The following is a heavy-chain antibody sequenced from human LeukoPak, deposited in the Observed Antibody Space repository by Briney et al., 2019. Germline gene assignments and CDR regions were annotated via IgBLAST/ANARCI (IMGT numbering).Heavy chain of an antibody. Sequence: SETLSLTCTVSGGSVSSYYWSWIRQPPGRGLEWIGYLSHSGSSDSDPSLKSRVTILVDTSKNQFSLKLTSVTAADTAVYYCARARYANAWYAFDIWGQGTMVTVSS. CDR3: ARARYANAWYAFDI. CDR2: LSHSGSS. V-gene: IGHV4-59*02. J-gene: IGHJ3*02. D-gene: IGHD2-2*01. CDR1: GGSVSSYY.